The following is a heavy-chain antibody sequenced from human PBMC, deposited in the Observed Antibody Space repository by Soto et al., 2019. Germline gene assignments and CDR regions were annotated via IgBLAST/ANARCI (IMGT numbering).Heavy chain of an antibody. D-gene: IGHD5-12*01. CDR2: ITKSSRTI. Sequence: GGSLRLSCAASGFTFSTYSMNWVRQAPGKGLEWISYITKSSRTIYYADSVKGRFTISRDNAKNSLYLQMNSLRAEDTAVYYCTRDHGYGYGMDVWGQGTTVTRSS. CDR3: TRDHGYGYGMDV. V-gene: IGHV3-48*01. CDR1: GFTFSTYS. J-gene: IGHJ6*02.